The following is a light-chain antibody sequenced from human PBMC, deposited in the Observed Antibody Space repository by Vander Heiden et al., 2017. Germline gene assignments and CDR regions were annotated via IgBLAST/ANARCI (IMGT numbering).Light chain of an antibody. J-gene: IGKJ1*01. CDR1: QSVSSY. CDR2: DAF. CDR3: QHRTDWPLVAT. V-gene: IGKV3-11*01. Sequence: EIVLTHSPATLSLSPGERATLSCRASQSVSSYLAWYQQRPGQAPRLLIYDAFKRAKGIQARCSGTAYGTDVNLTISSRDPEDLEVYYCQHRTDWPLVATFGHGTKVEIK.